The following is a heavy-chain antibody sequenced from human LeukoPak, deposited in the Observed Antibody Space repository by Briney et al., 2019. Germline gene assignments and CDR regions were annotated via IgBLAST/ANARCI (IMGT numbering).Heavy chain of an antibody. J-gene: IGHJ4*02. D-gene: IGHD3-22*01. V-gene: IGHV1-18*01. CDR2: ISAYNGNT. CDR1: GYTFTSYG. Sequence: ASVKVSCTASGYTFTSYGISWVRQAPGQGLEWMGWISAYNGNTNYAQKLQGRVTMTTDTSTSTAYMELRSLRSDDTAVYYCARTRDYYDSSGSSDYWGQGTLVTDSS. CDR3: ARTRDYYDSSGSSDY.